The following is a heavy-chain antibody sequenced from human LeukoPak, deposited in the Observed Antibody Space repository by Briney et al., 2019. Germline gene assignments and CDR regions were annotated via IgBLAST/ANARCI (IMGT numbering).Heavy chain of an antibody. V-gene: IGHV3-23*01. CDR1: GFTFSSYA. CDR2: ISGSGGST. D-gene: IGHD2-15*01. J-gene: IGHJ4*02. Sequence: PGGSLRLSCAASGFTFSSYAMSWVRQAPGKGLEWVSAISGSGGSTYYADSVKGRFTISRDNSKNTLYLQMNSLRAEDTAVYYCAKMAAVVVVVAATPLDYWGQGTLVTASS. CDR3: AKMAAVVVVVAATPLDY.